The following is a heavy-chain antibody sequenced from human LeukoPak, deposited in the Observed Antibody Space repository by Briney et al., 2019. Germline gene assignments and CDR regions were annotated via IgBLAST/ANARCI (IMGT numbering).Heavy chain of an antibody. CDR3: ARLGVYSIHRVPTYYFDY. CDR1: GYTFTSYG. D-gene: IGHD3-10*01. V-gene: IGHV1-18*01. J-gene: IGHJ4*02. Sequence: ASVKVSGMASGYTFTSYGISWVRQAPGQGLEWMGWISAYNGNTNYAQKLQGRVTMTTDTSTSTAYMELRSLRSDDTAVYYCARLGVYSIHRVPTYYFDYWGQGTLVTVSS. CDR2: ISAYNGNT.